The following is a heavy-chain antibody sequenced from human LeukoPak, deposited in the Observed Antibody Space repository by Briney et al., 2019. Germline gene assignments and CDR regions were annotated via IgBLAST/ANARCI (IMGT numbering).Heavy chain of an antibody. CDR2: VHYDEKYK. CDR1: GFTFSTNG. J-gene: IGHJ6*03. CDR3: AKDPSTSFYYYYYMDV. V-gene: IGHV3-30*02. D-gene: IGHD2-2*01. Sequence: PGESLRLSCAASGFTFSTNGMHWVRQAPGMGLEWVSFVHYDEKYKYYADFVKGRFTISRDNSKNTPYLQMNSLRAEDTAVYYCAKDPSTSFYYYYYMDVWGKGTTVTVSS.